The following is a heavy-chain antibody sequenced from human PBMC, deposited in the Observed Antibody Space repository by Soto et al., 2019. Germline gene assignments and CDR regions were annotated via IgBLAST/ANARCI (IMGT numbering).Heavy chain of an antibody. Sequence: GGSLRLSCAASGFTFSSYSMNWVRQAPGKGLEWVSYISSSSTIYYADSVKGRFTISRDNAKNSLYLQMNSLRDEDTAVYYCARESITMVRGVIIREIDYWGQGTLVTVSS. D-gene: IGHD3-10*01. CDR2: ISSSSTI. CDR1: GFTFSSYS. V-gene: IGHV3-48*02. J-gene: IGHJ4*02. CDR3: ARESITMVRGVIIREIDY.